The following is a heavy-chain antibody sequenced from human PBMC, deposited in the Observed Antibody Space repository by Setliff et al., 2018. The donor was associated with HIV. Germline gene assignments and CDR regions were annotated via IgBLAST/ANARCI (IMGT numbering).Heavy chain of an antibody. J-gene: IGHJ4*02. V-gene: IGHV1-69*05. CDR2: IMPIFGVT. Sequence: ASVNVSCKASGGTFTSYAFNWVRQAPGQRLEWMGEIMPIFGVTKYAQKFQGRLSISTGESTRTAYMELTSLTSEDTAVYFCATRLSGYTSYYFDQWGQGTLVTVSS. CDR3: ATRLSGYTSYYFDQ. D-gene: IGHD5-12*01. CDR1: GGTFTSYA.